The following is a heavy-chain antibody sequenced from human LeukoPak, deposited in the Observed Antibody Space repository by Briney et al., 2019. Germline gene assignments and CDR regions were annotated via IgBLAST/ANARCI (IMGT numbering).Heavy chain of an antibody. D-gene: IGHD3-9*01. CDR1: GFTFSSYS. V-gene: IGHV3-21*01. CDR3: ASDPPWDYDILTGDY. CDR2: ISSSSSYI. Sequence: KSGGSLRLSCAASGFTFSSYSMNWVRQAPGKGLEWVSSISSSSSYIYYADSVKGRFTISRDNAKNSLYLQMNSLRAEDTAAYYCASDPPWDYDILTGDYWGQGTLVTVSS. J-gene: IGHJ4*02.